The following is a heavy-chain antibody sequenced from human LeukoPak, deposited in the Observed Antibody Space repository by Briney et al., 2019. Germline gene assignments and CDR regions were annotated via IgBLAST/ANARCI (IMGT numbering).Heavy chain of an antibody. CDR1: GYSFTNYW. J-gene: IGHJ4*02. CDR3: ARLGLESYHNSGYYYLDY. V-gene: IGHV5-51*01. D-gene: IGHD3-22*01. Sequence: GESLKISCKGSGYSFTNYWIGWGRQMPGKGLEWMGTIYPGDSDTRYRPSFQGQVTITADKSVNTAYLQWSSLKASDTAMYYCARLGLESYHNSGYYYLDYWGQGALVTVSS. CDR2: IYPGDSDT.